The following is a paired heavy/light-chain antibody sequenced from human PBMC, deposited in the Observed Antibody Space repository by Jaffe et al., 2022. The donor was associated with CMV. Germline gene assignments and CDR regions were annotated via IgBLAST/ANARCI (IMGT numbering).Light chain of an antibody. V-gene: IGKV2D-29*01. CDR1: QSLLHSNGKTY. CDR3: MQNIHLPLT. J-gene: IGKJ4*01. CDR2: EVS. Sequence: DFVLTQTPLSLSVTPGQPASISCESNQSLLHSNGKTYLYWYLQKPGQPPRLLIWEVSNRFSGVPDRFSGSGSGTDFTLKISRVEPEDVGVYYCMQNIHLPLTFGGGTKVDI.
Heavy chain of an antibody. V-gene: IGHV3-30*18. J-gene: IGHJ5*02. CDR3: VKDMGGPTLWNWFDT. D-gene: IGHD1-1*01. CDR2: ISNDGSKK. CDR1: GFSFSTYG. Sequence: QAQLAESGGGVVQPGRSLRLSCAASGFSFSTYGMHWVRQDPGKGLEWVAVISNDGSKKDYVDSVRGRFTISRDNPKNMLYLQMNSLRLDDTGIYYCVKDMGGPTLWNWFDTWGQGTLVTVSS.